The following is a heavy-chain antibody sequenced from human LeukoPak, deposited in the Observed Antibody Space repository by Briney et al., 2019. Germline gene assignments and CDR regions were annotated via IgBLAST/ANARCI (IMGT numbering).Heavy chain of an antibody. D-gene: IGHD2-15*01. CDR3: ARDGSVGRGRYCSGGSCGEFDY. CDR2: IIPILGIA. J-gene: IGHJ4*02. CDR1: GGTFSSYA. V-gene: IGHV1-69*04. Sequence: SVKVSCKASGGTFSSYAISWVRQAPGQGLEWMGRIIPILGIANYAQKFQGRVTITADKSTSTAYMELSSLRSEDTAVYYCARDGSVGRGRYCSGGSCGEFDYWGQGTLVTVSS.